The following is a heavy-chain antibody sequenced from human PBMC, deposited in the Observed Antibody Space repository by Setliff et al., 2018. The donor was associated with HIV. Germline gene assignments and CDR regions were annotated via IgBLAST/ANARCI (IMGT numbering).Heavy chain of an antibody. V-gene: IGHV4-39*01. CDR1: GGSVYTASYY. CDR2: FYFGRTT. Sequence: SETLSLTCTVSGGSVYTASYYWGWVRQPPGKGLEWIGTFYFGRTTYYNPSLESRVTLSVDTAKNQLSLNLNSATAADTAVYYCARKQWLGAAFDYWGQGTPVTVSS. D-gene: IGHD6-19*01. J-gene: IGHJ4*02. CDR3: ARKQWLGAAFDY.